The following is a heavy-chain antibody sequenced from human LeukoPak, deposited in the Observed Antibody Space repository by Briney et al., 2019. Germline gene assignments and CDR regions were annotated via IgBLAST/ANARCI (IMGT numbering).Heavy chain of an antibody. D-gene: IGHD3-22*01. V-gene: IGHV3-7*01. CDR3: ARQWHDSSDNGYFQH. CDR1: GFTLSSYW. J-gene: IGHJ1*01. CDR2: IKKDGSEK. Sequence: QSGGSLRLSCAASGFTLSSYWMRRVRQAPGKGLEWVADIKKDGSEKYSVDSVKGRFTSSRDNSKNSLYLQMNSLIAEDTAVYYCARQWHDSSDNGYFQHWGQGTLVTVSS.